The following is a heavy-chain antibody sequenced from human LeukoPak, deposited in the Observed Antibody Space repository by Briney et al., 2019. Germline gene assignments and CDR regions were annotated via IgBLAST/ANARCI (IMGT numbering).Heavy chain of an antibody. CDR3: ARGVSYTPNYYYYYMDV. CDR2: IIPILGIA. J-gene: IGHJ6*03. CDR1: GGTFSSYA. D-gene: IGHD3-16*02. Sequence: GSSVKVSCKASGGTFSSYAISWVRQAPGQGLEWMGRIIPILGIANYAQKFQGRVTITTDESTSTAYMELSSLRSEDTAVYYCARGVSYTPNYYYYYMDVWGKGTTVTVSS. V-gene: IGHV1-69*04.